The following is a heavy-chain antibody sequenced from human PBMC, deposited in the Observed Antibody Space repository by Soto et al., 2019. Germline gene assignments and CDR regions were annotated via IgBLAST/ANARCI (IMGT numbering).Heavy chain of an antibody. CDR3: ARTGERWRLASYFDY. D-gene: IGHD2-21*01. J-gene: IGHJ4*02. Sequence: SETLSLTCTVSGGSISSGGYYWSWIRQHPGKGLEWIGYIYYSGSTYYNPSLKSRVTISVDTSKNQFSLKLSSVTAADTAVYYCARTGERWRLASYFDYRCQRTLVTVS. CDR2: IYYSGST. V-gene: IGHV4-31*03. CDR1: GGSISSGGYY.